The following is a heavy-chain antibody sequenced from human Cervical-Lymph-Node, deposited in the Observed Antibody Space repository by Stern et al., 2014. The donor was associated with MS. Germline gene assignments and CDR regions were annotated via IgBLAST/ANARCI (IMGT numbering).Heavy chain of an antibody. Sequence: EVHLVESGGGLVQPGGSLRLSCAVSGFSFSDHYMDWVRQAPGKGLEWVGRSGSKINGYTTEHAASVEGRFTISRDDSKNSLYLQMNSLKTEDTAIYYCVRRTLVGRGLDFWGQGTLVTVSS. CDR2: SGSKINGYTT. J-gene: IGHJ4*02. CDR3: VRRTLVGRGLDF. V-gene: IGHV3-72*01. CDR1: GFSFSDHY. D-gene: IGHD3-9*01.